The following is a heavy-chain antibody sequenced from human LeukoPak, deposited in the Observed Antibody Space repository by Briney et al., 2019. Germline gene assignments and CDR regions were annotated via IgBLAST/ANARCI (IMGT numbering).Heavy chain of an antibody. D-gene: IGHD6-19*01. J-gene: IGHJ2*01. CDR3: VRDSPSGFFDL. CDR2: INPDGTVT. V-gene: IGHV3-74*01. CDR1: GFTFNTYW. Sequence: GGTLRLSCAASGFTFNTYWMHWVRQAPGKGLVWVSPINPDGTVTTYADSVKGRFTISRDNAKNTLYLQMNSLKAEDTAVYYCVRDSPSGFFDLWGRGTLVTVSS.